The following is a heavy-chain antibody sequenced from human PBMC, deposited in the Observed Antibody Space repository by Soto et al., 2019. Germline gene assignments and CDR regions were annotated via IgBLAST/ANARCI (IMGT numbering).Heavy chain of an antibody. CDR2: IRSKANSYAT. CDR3: ISMTTVTSFSDY. V-gene: IGHV3-73*01. Sequence: VQLVESGGGLVQPGGSLKLSCAASGFTFSASAMHWVRQASGKGLEWVGRIRSKANSYATTYAASVKGRFTISRDDSKNTAYLQMNSLKTEDTAVYYCISMTTVTSFSDYWGQGTLVTVSS. J-gene: IGHJ4*02. CDR1: GFTFSASA. D-gene: IGHD4-17*01.